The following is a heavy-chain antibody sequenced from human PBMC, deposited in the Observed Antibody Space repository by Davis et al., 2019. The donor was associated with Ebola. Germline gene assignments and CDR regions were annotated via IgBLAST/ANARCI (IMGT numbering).Heavy chain of an antibody. Sequence: PGGSLRLSCAPSGFTFDDYAMHWVRQAPGKGLEWVSGISWNSCSIGYADSVKGRFTISRDNAKNSLYLQMNSLRAEDTAVYYCARGQLWINVWGQGTLVTVSS. CDR3: ARGQLWINV. CDR2: ISWNSCSI. V-gene: IGHV3-9*01. D-gene: IGHD5-18*01. J-gene: IGHJ4*02. CDR1: GFTFDDYA.